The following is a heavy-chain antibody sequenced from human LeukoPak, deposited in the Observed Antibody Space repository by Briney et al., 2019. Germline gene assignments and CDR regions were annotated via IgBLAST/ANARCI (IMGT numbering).Heavy chain of an antibody. D-gene: IGHD5-18*01. J-gene: IGHJ4*02. CDR3: AKKSFRSGYSYGTSFDY. CDR2: ISGSGDST. CDR1: GFRFEDFA. V-gene: IGHV3-23*01. Sequence: GGSLRLSCAASGFRFEDFAMFWVRQVSGKGLEWVSGISGSGDSTYYADSVKGRFTISRDNSKKTLYLQMNSLRAEDTAVYYCAKKSFRSGYSYGTSFDYWGQGTLVTVSS.